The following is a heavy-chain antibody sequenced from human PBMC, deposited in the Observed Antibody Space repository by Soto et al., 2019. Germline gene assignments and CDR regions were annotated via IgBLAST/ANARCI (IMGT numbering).Heavy chain of an antibody. CDR1: GDSVTSFY. V-gene: IGHV4-4*07. Sequence: QVQVQESGPGLVKTSETLSLTCTVSGDSVTSFYWNWIRQPAGQGLEWIGRIYPIGSTIYNPSLEIRVSMSSDRSRDQVSLTLISVTAADTALYYCARDEYLSPRDAFDLCGQGTQVTVSS. CDR2: IYPIGST. J-gene: IGHJ3*01. CDR3: ARDEYLSPRDAFDL.